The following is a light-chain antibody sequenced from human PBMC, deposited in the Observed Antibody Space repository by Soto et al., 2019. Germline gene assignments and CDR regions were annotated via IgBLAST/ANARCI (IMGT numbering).Light chain of an antibody. CDR2: EVT. J-gene: IGLJ3*02. CDR3: SSYTSSSTWV. Sequence: QSVLTQPPSASGSPGQSITISCTGTSSDVGGYNYVSWYQQYPGKAPKLMIYEVTNRPSGVSNRFSGSKSGNAASLTISGLQAEDEADYYCSSYTSSSTWVFGGGTKVTVL. V-gene: IGLV2-14*01. CDR1: SSDVGGYNY.